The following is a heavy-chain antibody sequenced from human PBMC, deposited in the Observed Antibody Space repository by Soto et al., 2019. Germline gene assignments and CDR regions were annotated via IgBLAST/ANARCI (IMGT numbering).Heavy chain of an antibody. Sequence: QVQLQESGPGLVKPSETLALTCTVSGGSISSYYWSWIRQPPGKGLEWIGFIFYSGSTSYYPSLTSRVTISLGSSEYQFSLKLNSVTAADTAVYYFESMIGDPVLSFDSWGQGTLVAVSS. CDR2: IFYSGST. CDR3: ESMIGDPVLSFDS. CDR1: GGSISSYY. V-gene: IGHV4-59*01. J-gene: IGHJ5*01. D-gene: IGHD3-10*02.